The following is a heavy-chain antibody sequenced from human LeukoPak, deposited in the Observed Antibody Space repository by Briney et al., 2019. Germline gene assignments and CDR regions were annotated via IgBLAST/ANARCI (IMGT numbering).Heavy chain of an antibody. CDR2: IYTSGTT. CDR3: ARDSGAQTAMVTLDP. D-gene: IGHD5-18*01. Sequence: SETLSLTCTVSGGSISSYYWSWIRQPAGKGLEWIGRIYTSGTTNYNPSLKSRVTMSVDTSKNQFSLKLSSVTAADTAVYYCARDSGAQTAMVTLDPWGQGTLVTVSS. CDR1: GGSISSYY. V-gene: IGHV4-4*07. J-gene: IGHJ5*02.